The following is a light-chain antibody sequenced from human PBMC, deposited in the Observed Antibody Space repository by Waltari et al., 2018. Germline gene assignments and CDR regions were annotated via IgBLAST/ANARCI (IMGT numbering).Light chain of an antibody. CDR2: DAS. V-gene: IGKV3-11*01. J-gene: IGKJ5*01. CDR1: HSVGSY. Sequence: IVLTQSPGTLSLSPGDRATLPCRASHSVGSYLAWYQHKPGQAPRLLIYDASRRASGIPDRFSGSGSATDFTLTITRLETDDFAIYYCQQRSDRSITFGQGTRLEI. CDR3: QQRSDRSIT.